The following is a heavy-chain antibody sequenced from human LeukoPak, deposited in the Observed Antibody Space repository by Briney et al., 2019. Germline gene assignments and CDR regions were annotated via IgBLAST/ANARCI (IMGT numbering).Heavy chain of an antibody. Sequence: SQTLSLTCAISGDSVSSNSAARNWIRQSPSRGLEWLGRTYYRSKWYNDYAVSVKSRITINPDTSKNQFFLQLNSVTPEDTAVYYCARDREPQWLVTGGHFDYWGQGTLVTVSS. V-gene: IGHV6-1*01. CDR2: TYYRSKWYN. CDR3: ARDREPQWLVTGGHFDY. D-gene: IGHD6-19*01. J-gene: IGHJ4*02. CDR1: GDSVSSNSAA.